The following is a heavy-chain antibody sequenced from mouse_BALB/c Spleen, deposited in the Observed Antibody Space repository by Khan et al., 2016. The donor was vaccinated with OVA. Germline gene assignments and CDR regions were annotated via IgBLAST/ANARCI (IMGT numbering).Heavy chain of an antibody. V-gene: IGHV3-2*02. D-gene: IGHD2-10*02. Sequence: EVQLPESGPGLVKPSQSLSLTCTVTGFSITSDYAWNWIRQFPGNKLEWLGYISYSGNTKYNPSLKGRISVTRDTSKNQFFLQLNSVTTEDTATYYCARVYGGDFDYWGQGTTLTVSS. CDR3: ARVYGGDFDY. J-gene: IGHJ2*01. CDR1: GFSITSDYA. CDR2: ISYSGNT.